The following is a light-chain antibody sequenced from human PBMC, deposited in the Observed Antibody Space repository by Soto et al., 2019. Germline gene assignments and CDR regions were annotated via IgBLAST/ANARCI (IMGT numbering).Light chain of an antibody. CDR2: DVS. J-gene: IGLJ1*01. CDR1: SSDVGGYNY. Sequence: QSALTQPASVSGSPGQSITISCTGTSSDVGGYNYVSWHQHHPGKAPKLMIYDVSNRPSGVSNRFSGSKSGNTASLSISGLQPEDEADYYCSSYRTSNTRQIVCGTGNKVTVL. V-gene: IGLV2-14*03. CDR3: SSYRTSNTRQIV.